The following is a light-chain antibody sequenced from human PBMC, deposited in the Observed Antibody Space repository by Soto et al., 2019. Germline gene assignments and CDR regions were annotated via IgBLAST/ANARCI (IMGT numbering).Light chain of an antibody. CDR2: DAS. CDR1: QSVSRF. Sequence: EIVLTQSPTTLSLSPGEGATLSCRASQSVSRFLAWFQQKPGQAPRLLIYDASNRATGIPARFSGSGSGTDFTLTLSSLEPEDFAVYYCQQRSNWPLTFGPGTKVDMK. V-gene: IGKV3-11*01. J-gene: IGKJ3*01. CDR3: QQRSNWPLT.